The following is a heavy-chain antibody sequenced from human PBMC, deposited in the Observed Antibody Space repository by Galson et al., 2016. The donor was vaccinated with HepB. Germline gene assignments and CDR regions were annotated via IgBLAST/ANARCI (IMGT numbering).Heavy chain of an antibody. D-gene: IGHD4-23*01. Sequence: SLRLSCAASGFSFRNYTMSWVRQAPGKGLKWVSSISSTSTYLFYADSVKGRFTISRDNSKDTLYLQMDSLRVEDTALYYCAKLSRPDYWGRGTLVIVSS. CDR2: ISSTSTYL. J-gene: IGHJ4*02. CDR3: AKLSRPDY. CDR1: GFSFRNYT. V-gene: IGHV3-21*04.